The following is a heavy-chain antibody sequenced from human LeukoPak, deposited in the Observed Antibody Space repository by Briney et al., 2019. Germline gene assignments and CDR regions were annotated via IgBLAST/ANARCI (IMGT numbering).Heavy chain of an antibody. D-gene: IGHD2-15*01. CDR3: LGYCSGGRCYSGGH. Sequence: GGSLRLSCAASGFTFSTYAMSWVRQAPGKGLEWVSNVSTSGGSTYYADSVKGRFTISRDNSKNTQYLQMNSLRAEDTAIYYCLGYCSGGRCYSGGHWGQGTLVTVSS. J-gene: IGHJ4*02. CDR1: GFTFSTYA. CDR2: VSTSGGST. V-gene: IGHV3-23*01.